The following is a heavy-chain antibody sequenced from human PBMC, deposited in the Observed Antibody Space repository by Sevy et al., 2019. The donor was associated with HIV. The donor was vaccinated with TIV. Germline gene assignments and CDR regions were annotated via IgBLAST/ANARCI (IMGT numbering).Heavy chain of an antibody. V-gene: IGHV3-48*02. CDR1: GFTFSSYS. J-gene: IGHJ4*02. CDR2: ISSSISTI. CDR3: ARGTSIYYYGSGSLFDY. D-gene: IGHD3-10*01. Sequence: GGSLRLSCAASGFTFSSYSMNWVRQAPGKGLEWVSYISSSISTIYYADSVKGRFTISRDNAKNSLYLQMNSLRDEDTAVYYCARGTSIYYYGSGSLFDYWGQGTLVTVSS.